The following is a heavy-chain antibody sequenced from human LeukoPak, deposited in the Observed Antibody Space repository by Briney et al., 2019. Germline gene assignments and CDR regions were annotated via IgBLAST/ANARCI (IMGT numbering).Heavy chain of an antibody. V-gene: IGHV2-70*11. CDR1: AFSLSTSGMC. D-gene: IGHD3-22*01. CDR3: ARIVLYYYDSSGYYYDY. J-gene: IGHJ4*02. CDR2: IDWDDDK. Sequence: SGPTLVNPTQTPTLTCTFSAFSLSTSGMCVGWIRQPPGKALEWLARIDWDDDKYYSTSLKTRLTISKDTSKNQVVLTMTNMDPVDTATYYCARIVLYYYDSSGYYYDYWGQGTLVTVSS.